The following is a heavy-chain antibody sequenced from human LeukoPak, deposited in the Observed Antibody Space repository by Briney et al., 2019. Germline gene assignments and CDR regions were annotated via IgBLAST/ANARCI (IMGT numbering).Heavy chain of an antibody. CDR1: GFTFSSYS. V-gene: IGHV3-21*01. CDR3: ARSKSWYSTDAFEI. Sequence: PGGSLRLSCAASGFTFSSYSMNWVRQAPGKGLEWVSSISSSSSYIYYADSVKGRFTISRDDAKKTLYLQMNSLRAEDTAVYYCARSKSWYSTDAFEIWGQGTMVTVSS. D-gene: IGHD6-13*01. CDR2: ISSSSSYI. J-gene: IGHJ3*02.